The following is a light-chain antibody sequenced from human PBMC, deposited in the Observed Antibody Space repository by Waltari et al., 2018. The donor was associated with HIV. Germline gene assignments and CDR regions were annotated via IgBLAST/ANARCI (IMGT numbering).Light chain of an antibody. J-gene: IGLJ1*01. CDR1: SLRTYY. CDR2: NGN. V-gene: IGLV3-19*01. CDR3: GSRDRTGSSYV. Sequence: SSDLTQDPAVSVALGQTVRITCQGDSLRTYYAAWYRQKPGQAPILVIFNGNIRPSGSPCRFSGSASGTTASLTITGALAEDEADYYCGSRDRTGSSYVFGPGTEVTV.